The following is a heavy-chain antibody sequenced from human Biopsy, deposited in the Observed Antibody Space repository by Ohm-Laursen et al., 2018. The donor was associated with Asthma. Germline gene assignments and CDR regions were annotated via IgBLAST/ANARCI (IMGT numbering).Heavy chain of an antibody. J-gene: IGHJ6*02. CDR3: ARDPHNSYLASLRTKFNYYYYGMDV. Sequence: ASVKVSCKASGGTFSSYAISWVRQAPGQGLEWMGGIIPIFGTANYAQKFRGRVTITADESTSTAYMELSSLRSEDTAVYYCARDPHNSYLASLRTKFNYYYYGMDVWGQGTTVTVSS. D-gene: IGHD1-7*01. CDR1: GGTFSSYA. CDR2: IIPIFGTA. V-gene: IGHV1-69*13.